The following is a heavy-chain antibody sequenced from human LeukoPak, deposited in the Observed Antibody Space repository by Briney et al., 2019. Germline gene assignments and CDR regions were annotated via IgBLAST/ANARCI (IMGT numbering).Heavy chain of an antibody. CDR1: GISLTNYA. V-gene: IGHV3-23*01. CDR2: ISERGGST. D-gene: IGHD3-10*01. J-gene: IGHJ4*02. CDR3: AKRGIVIRGILVIGYHQEAYHYDY. Sequence: GGSLRLSCVVSGISLTNYAMTWVRQAPGKGLEWFSYISERGGSTSYADSVKGRFTISRDTSLNTLYLQMTSLRAEDTAVYFCAKRGIVIRGILVIGYHQEAYHYDYWGQGVLVTVSS.